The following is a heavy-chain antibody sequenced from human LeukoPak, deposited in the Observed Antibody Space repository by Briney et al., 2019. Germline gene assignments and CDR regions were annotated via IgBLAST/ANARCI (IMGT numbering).Heavy chain of an antibody. D-gene: IGHD6-6*01. CDR1: GFSLTTGGVG. V-gene: IGHV2-5*01. CDR3: AQGTGEQLVGGFDY. Sequence: SGPTLVKPTQTLTLTCTFSGFSLTTGGVGVGWIRQPPGKALEWLALIYWNDDKRYSPSLKSRLTITKDTSKNQVVLTMTNMDPVDTATYYCAQGTGEQLVGGFDYWGQGTLVTVSS. J-gene: IGHJ4*02. CDR2: IYWNDDK.